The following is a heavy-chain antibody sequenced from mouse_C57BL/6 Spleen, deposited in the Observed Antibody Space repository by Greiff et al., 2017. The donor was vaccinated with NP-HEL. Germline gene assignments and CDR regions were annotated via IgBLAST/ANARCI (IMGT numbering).Heavy chain of an antibody. D-gene: IGHD1-1*01. CDR2: ISSGGSYT. J-gene: IGHJ4*01. CDR3: ARQYYGSSLMDY. Sequence: EVQGVESGGDLVKPGGSLKLSCAASGFTFSSYGMSLVRQTPDKRLEWVATISSGGSYTYYPDSVKGRFTISRDNAKNTLYLQMSSLKSEDTAMYYCARQYYGSSLMDYWGQGTSVTVSS. V-gene: IGHV5-6*01. CDR1: GFTFSSYG.